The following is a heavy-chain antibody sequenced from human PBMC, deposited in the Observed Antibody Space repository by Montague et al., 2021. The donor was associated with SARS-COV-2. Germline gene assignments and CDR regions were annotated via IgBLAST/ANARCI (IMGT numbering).Heavy chain of an antibody. CDR2: INHSGST. J-gene: IGHJ6*02. CDR1: GGSFSGYY. CDR3: AVNYGSGSYSTYYYGMDV. D-gene: IGHD3-10*01. V-gene: IGHV4-34*01. Sequence: SETLSLTCAVYGGSFSGYYWSWIRQPPGKGLEWIGEINHSGSTNYNPSLKSRVTISVDTSKNQFSLKLSSVTAADTAVYYCAVNYGSGSYSTYYYGMDVWAKGPRSPSP.